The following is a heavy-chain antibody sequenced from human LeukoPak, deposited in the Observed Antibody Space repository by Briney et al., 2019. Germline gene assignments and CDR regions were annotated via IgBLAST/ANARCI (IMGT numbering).Heavy chain of an antibody. Sequence: PSETLSLTCTVSGGSISTSSYYWGRIRQPPGKGLEWIASMLYSGSTYYNPSLKSRVAISVDTSKNQFSLNLRSVTAADTAVYYCARSVAGTVITANWFDPWGRGTLVTVSS. J-gene: IGHJ5*02. V-gene: IGHV4-39*01. CDR3: ARSVAGTVITANWFDP. D-gene: IGHD4-17*01. CDR1: GGSISTSSYY. CDR2: MLYSGST.